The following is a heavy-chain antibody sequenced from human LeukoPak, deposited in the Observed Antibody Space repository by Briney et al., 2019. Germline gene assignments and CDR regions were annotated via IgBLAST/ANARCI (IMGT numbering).Heavy chain of an antibody. D-gene: IGHD6-13*01. V-gene: IGHV1-2*02. CDR2: INPNSGRT. CDR1: GYTFTGYY. Sequence: ASVKVSCKASGYTFTGYYMHWVRQAPGQGLEWVGWINPNSGRTNYAQNFQGRVTMTRDPSISTAYMELSGLTSNDTAVYYCARTREYGSSWYFPPFDPWGQGTLVTVSS. J-gene: IGHJ5*02. CDR3: ARTREYGSSWYFPPFDP.